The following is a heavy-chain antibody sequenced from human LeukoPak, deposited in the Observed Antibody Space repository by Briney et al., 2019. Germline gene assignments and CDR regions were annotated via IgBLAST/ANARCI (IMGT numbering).Heavy chain of an antibody. V-gene: IGHV1-69*05. CDR2: IIPIFGTA. D-gene: IGHD3-10*01. CDR1: GGTFSSYA. Sequence: GASVKVSCKASGGTFSSYAISWVRQAPGQGLEWMGGIIPIFGTANYAQKFQGRVTITTDESTSTAYMELSSLRSEDTAVYYCAREAYYGSGSYSFDYWGQGTLVTVSS. CDR3: AREAYYGSGSYSFDY. J-gene: IGHJ4*02.